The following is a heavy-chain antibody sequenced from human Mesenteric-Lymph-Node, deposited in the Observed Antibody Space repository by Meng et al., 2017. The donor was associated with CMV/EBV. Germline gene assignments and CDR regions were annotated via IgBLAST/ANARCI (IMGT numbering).Heavy chain of an antibody. CDR1: GGSFSGYY. CDR2: INHSGST. V-gene: IGHV4-34*01. D-gene: IGHD2/OR15-2a*01. Sequence: SETLSLTCAVYGGSFSGYYWSWIRQPPGKGLEWIGEINHSGSTNYNPSLKSRVTISVDTSKNQFSLKLSSVTAADTAVYYCARAAGNKWNYYYYGMDVWDQGTTVTVSS. CDR3: ARAAGNKWNYYYYGMDV. J-gene: IGHJ6*02.